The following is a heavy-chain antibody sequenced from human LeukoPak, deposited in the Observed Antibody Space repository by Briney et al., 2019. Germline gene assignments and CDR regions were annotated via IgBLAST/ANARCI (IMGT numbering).Heavy chain of an antibody. D-gene: IGHD6-13*01. V-gene: IGHV1-18*01. Sequence: GASVKVSCKASGYTFTSYGISWVRQAPGHGLEWMGWISAYNGNTNYAQKLQGRVTMTTDTSTSTAYMELRGLRSDDTAVYYCARGYSSSWVPHCDYWGQGTLVTVSS. CDR3: ARGYSSSWVPHCDY. J-gene: IGHJ4*02. CDR2: ISAYNGNT. CDR1: GYTFTSYG.